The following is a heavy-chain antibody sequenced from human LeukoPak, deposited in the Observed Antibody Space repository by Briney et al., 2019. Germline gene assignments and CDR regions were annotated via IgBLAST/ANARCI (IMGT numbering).Heavy chain of an antibody. J-gene: IGHJ4*02. CDR2: ISGSGGST. CDR3: AKDQNYDFWSGFYTGNGFDY. D-gene: IGHD3-3*01. Sequence: PGGSLRLSCAASGFTFSSYAMSWVRQAPEKGLEWVSAISGSGGSTYYADSVKGRFSISRDNSKNTLYLQMNSLRAEDTAVYYCAKDQNYDFWSGFYTGNGFDYWGQGTLVTVSS. CDR1: GFTFSSYA. V-gene: IGHV3-23*01.